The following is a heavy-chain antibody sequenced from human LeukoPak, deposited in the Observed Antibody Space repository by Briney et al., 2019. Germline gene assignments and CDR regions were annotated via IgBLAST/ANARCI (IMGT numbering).Heavy chain of an antibody. Sequence: GGSLRLSCAASGFTFSSYGMSWVRQALGKGLEWVSAIGGSGGSTFYADSVKGRFTISRDNSKNTLYLQMNSLRAEDTAVYYCAKDLWARLLLGVYNWFDPWGQGTLVTVSS. V-gene: IGHV3-23*01. J-gene: IGHJ5*02. CDR1: GFTFSSYG. D-gene: IGHD2-21*02. CDR2: IGGSGGST. CDR3: AKDLWARLLLGVYNWFDP.